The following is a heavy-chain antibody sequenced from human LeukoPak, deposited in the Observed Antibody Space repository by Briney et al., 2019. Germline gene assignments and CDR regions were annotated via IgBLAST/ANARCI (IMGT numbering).Heavy chain of an antibody. J-gene: IGHJ6*03. Sequence: PSETLSLTCTVSGGSISSYYWSWIRQPPGKGLEWIGYIYYSGSTNYNPSLKSRVTISVDTSKNQFSLKLSSVTAADTAVYYCAKSADYSDYGGYYYYMDVWGKGTTVTVSS. V-gene: IGHV4-59*01. CDR3: AKSADYSDYGGYYYYMDV. CDR2: IYYSGST. CDR1: GGSISSYY. D-gene: IGHD4-11*01.